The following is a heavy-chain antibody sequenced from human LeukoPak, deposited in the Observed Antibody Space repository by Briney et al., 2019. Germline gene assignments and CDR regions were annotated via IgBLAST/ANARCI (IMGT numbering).Heavy chain of an antibody. CDR2: IKQDGSEK. D-gene: IGHD3-9*01. J-gene: IGHJ4*02. V-gene: IGHV3-7*03. CDR3: AGSYFANRHKTPLDY. Sequence: PGGSLRLSCAASGFTFSSYWMSWVRQAPGKGLEWVANIKQDGSEKYYVDSVKGRFTISRDNAKNSLYLQMNSLRAEDTALYYCAGSYFANRHKTPLDYWGQGTLVTVSS. CDR1: GFTFSSYW.